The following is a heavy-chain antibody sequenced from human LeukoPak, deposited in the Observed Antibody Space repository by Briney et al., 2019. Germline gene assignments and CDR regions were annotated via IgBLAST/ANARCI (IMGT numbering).Heavy chain of an antibody. Sequence: GGSLRLSCAACGFTFSSYSMSWVRQAPGKGLEWVSSISSSSSYIYYADSVKGRFTISRDNAKNSLYLQMNSLRAEDTAVYYCARDPNSSGWYAWGQGTLVTVSS. J-gene: IGHJ4*02. CDR3: ARDPNSSGWYA. V-gene: IGHV3-21*01. CDR1: GFTFSSYS. CDR2: ISSSSSYI. D-gene: IGHD6-19*01.